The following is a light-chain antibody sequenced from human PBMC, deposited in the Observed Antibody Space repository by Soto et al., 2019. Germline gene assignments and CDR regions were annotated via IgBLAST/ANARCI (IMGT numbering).Light chain of an antibody. J-gene: IGKJ1*01. CDR2: GSS. CDR1: QSVSSTF. CDR3: QQYDSSRT. Sequence: EIVLTQSPGTLSLSPGERATLSCRASQSVSSTFLAWYQQKPGQAPRVLIYGSSARAAGIPDRFSGSGSGTDFTLPISRLEPEDFAVYYCQQYDSSRTFGQGTKVEMK. V-gene: IGKV3-20*01.